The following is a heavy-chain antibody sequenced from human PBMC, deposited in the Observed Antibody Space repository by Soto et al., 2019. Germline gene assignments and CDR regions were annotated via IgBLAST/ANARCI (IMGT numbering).Heavy chain of an antibody. V-gene: IGHV1-18*01. CDR1: GYTFTSYG. CDR3: AREGERALRYFDWLSRAWFDP. J-gene: IGHJ5*02. D-gene: IGHD3-9*01. Sequence: ASVKVSCKASGYTFTSYGISWVRQAPGQGLEWMGWISAYNGNTNYAQKLQGRVTMTTDTSTSTAYMELRSLRSDDTAVYYCAREGERALRYFDWLSRAWFDPWGQGTLVTVSS. CDR2: ISAYNGNT.